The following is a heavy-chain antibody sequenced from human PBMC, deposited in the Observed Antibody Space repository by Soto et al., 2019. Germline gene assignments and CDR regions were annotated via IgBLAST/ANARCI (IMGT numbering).Heavy chain of an antibody. CDR3: ARVPGWLGGKYYYGMDV. V-gene: IGHV1-3*01. J-gene: IGHJ6*02. CDR1: GYTFTSYA. Sequence: GASVKVSCKASGYTFTSYAMHWVRQAPGQRLEWMGWINAGNGNTKYSQKFQGRVTITRDTSASTAYMELSSLRSEDTAVYYCARVPGWLGGKYYYGMDVWGQGTTVTVSS. D-gene: IGHD6-19*01. CDR2: INAGNGNT.